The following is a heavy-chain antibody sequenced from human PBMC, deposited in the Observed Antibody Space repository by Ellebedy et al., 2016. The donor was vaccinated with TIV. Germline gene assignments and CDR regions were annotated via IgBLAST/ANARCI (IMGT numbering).Heavy chain of an antibody. CDR1: GFTFDGYA. V-gene: IGHV3-9*01. Sequence: GGSLRLSXAASGFTFDGYAMHWVRQAPGKGLEWVSSISWNSGTIGYADSVKGRFTISRDNAQNSLYLQMNNLRREDTALYFCAKDMQVAVPGDDAFDLWGQGTKVIVSS. CDR2: ISWNSGTI. CDR3: AKDMQVAVPGDDAFDL. D-gene: IGHD6-19*01. J-gene: IGHJ3*01.